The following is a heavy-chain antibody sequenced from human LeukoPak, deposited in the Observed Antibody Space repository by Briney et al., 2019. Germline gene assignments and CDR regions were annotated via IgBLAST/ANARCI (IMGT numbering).Heavy chain of an antibody. J-gene: IGHJ4*02. CDR1: GGSVTIYN. V-gene: IGHV4-59*02. CDR3: ARGPGSSWYLKDY. CDR2: IYYSVGS. D-gene: IGHD6-13*01. Sequence: PSETLCLTSTVSGGSVTIYNWSSISQPPREGLGCSGHIYYSVGSHYNPPLNSRATISVDTSKNQFSLKLSSVTAADAAVDDCARGPGSSWYLKDYWGQGTLVTVSS.